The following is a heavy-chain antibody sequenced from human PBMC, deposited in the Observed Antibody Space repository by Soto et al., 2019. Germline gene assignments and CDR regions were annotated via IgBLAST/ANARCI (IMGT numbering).Heavy chain of an antibody. CDR3: ARVLTPITIFGVALDY. Sequence: GGSLRLSCAASGFTFSSYAMHWVRQAPGKGLEWVAVISYDGSNKYYADSVKGRFTISRDNSKNTLYLQMNSLRAEDTAVYYCARVLTPITIFGVALDYWGQGT. V-gene: IGHV3-30-3*01. J-gene: IGHJ4*02. CDR1: GFTFSSYA. CDR2: ISYDGSNK. D-gene: IGHD3-3*01.